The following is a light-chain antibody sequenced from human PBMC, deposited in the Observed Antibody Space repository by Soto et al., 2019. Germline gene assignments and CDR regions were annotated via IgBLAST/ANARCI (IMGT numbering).Light chain of an antibody. CDR2: DAS. J-gene: IGKJ5*01. CDR1: QGVSSY. CDR3: QQRNIWPPVT. Sequence: VLTQSPATQSLSPGERATLSCRASQGVSSYLAWYQQKPGQAPRLLIYDASNRATGIPARFSGSGSGTDFTLTISSLEPEDFAVYYCQQRNIWPPVTFGQGTRL. V-gene: IGKV3-11*01.